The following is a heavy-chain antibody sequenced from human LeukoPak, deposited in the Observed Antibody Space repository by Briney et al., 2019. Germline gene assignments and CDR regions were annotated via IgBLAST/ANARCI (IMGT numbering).Heavy chain of an antibody. CDR3: ARGLRETEPGTAAPGTYYFDY. J-gene: IGHJ4*02. D-gene: IGHD6-13*01. CDR1: GGSFSGYY. Sequence: ASETLSLTCAVYGGSFSGYYWSWIRQSPGKGLEWIGEINHSGSTKYNPPLKSRVTISVDTSKNQFSLKLSSVTAADTAVYYCARGLRETEPGTAAPGTYYFDYWGQGSLVTVSS. V-gene: IGHV4-34*01. CDR2: INHSGST.